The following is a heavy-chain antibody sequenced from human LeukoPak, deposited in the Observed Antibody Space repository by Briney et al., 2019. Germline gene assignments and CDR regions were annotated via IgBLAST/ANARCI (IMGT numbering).Heavy chain of an antibody. J-gene: IGHJ4*02. CDR3: AKGHLVVVPAAFFDY. D-gene: IGHD2-2*01. Sequence: AGGSLRLSCAASGFTFSSYAMSWVRQAPGKGLEWVSAISGSGGGTYYADSVKDRFTISRDDSKNTLYLQRNSLRAEDTAVYYCAKGHLVVVPAAFFDYWGQGTLVTVSS. V-gene: IGHV3-23*01. CDR1: GFTFSSYA. CDR2: ISGSGGGT.